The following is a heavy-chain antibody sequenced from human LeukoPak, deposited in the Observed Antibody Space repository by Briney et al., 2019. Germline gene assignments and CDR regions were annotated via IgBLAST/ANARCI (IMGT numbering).Heavy chain of an antibody. CDR3: ARDPDSTGIAAA. Sequence: KAGGSLRLSCAASGFTFSSYSMNWVRQAPGKGLEWVSSISSSSSYIYYADSVKGRFTISRDNAKNSLYLQMNSLRAEDTAVYYCARDPDSTGIAAARDRGTLVTVSS. V-gene: IGHV3-21*01. CDR2: ISSSSSYI. J-gene: IGHJ4*02. CDR1: GFTFSSYS. D-gene: IGHD6-13*01.